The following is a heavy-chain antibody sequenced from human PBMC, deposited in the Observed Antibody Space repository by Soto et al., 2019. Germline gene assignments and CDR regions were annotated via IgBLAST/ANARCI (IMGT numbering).Heavy chain of an antibody. CDR1: GYTFTSYD. Sequence: ASVKVSCKASGYTFTSYDINWVRQATGQGLEWMGWMNPNSGNTGYAQKFQGRVTMTRNTSISTADMELSSLRSEDTAVYYCARKKNRGYSYEYYFDYWGQGXLVTVSS. V-gene: IGHV1-8*01. CDR3: ARKKNRGYSYEYYFDY. J-gene: IGHJ4*02. D-gene: IGHD5-18*01. CDR2: MNPNSGNT.